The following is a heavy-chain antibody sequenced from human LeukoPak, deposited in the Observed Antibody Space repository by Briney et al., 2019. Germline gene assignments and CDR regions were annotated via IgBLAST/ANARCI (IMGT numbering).Heavy chain of an antibody. J-gene: IGHJ4*02. CDR1: GFTFSNYG. Sequence: GGSLRLSCAVSGFTFSNYGMHWVRQAPGKGLEWVALISYDESQKDYADSVKGRFTISRDNSRNTVYLQMNSLRVDDTAVYYCARPSGTIFGVVTPFDYWGPGTLVTVSS. V-gene: IGHV3-30*03. D-gene: IGHD3-3*01. CDR3: ARPSGTIFGVVTPFDY. CDR2: ISYDESQK.